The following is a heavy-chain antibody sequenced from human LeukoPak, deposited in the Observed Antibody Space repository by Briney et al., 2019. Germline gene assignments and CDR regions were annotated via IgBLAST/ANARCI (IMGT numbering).Heavy chain of an antibody. CDR1: GGSISSGSYY. V-gene: IGHV4-61*02. Sequence: SQTLSLTCAVSGGSISSGSYYWNWIRQPAGKGLEWIGRIYTSGSTNYNPSLKSRVTISVDMSTNHFSLKLSSVAAADTAVYYCVRGQNTLVGVVTWDDAFDTSGQGAIVTVSS. CDR3: VRGQNTLVGVVTWDDAFDT. J-gene: IGHJ3*02. D-gene: IGHD3-3*01. CDR2: IYTSGST.